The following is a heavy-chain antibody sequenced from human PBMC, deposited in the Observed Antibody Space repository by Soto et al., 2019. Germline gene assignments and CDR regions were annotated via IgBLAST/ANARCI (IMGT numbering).Heavy chain of an antibody. J-gene: IGHJ4*02. CDR3: ARDLVGATTISNY. CDR2: INPSGGST. D-gene: IGHD1-26*01. CDR1: GYTFTSYY. Sequence: QVQLVQSGAEVKKPGASVKVSCKVSGYTFTSYYMHWVLQAPGQGLEWMGIINPSGGSTSYGQKFQGRVTMTRDTSMSTVYMELSSLRSEDTAVYYCARDLVGATTISNYWGRGTLVTVSS. V-gene: IGHV1-46*03.